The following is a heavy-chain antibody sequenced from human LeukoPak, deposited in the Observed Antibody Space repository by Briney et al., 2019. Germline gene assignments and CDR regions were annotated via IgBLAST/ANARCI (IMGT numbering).Heavy chain of an antibody. V-gene: IGHV3-30*02. CDR1: GFTFSSYG. CDR2: IRYDGSNK. CDR3: ARVVATTLDAFDI. D-gene: IGHD5-24*01. Sequence: GGSLRLSCAASGFTFSSYGMHWVRQAPGKGLEWVAFIRYDGSNKYYADSVKGRFTISRDNSKNTLYLQMNSLRAEDTAVYYCARVVATTLDAFDIWGQGTMVTVSS. J-gene: IGHJ3*02.